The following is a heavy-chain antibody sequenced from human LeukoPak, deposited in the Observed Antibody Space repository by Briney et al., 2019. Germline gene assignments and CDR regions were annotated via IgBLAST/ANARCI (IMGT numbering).Heavy chain of an antibody. CDR3: GASVFW. CDR1: GFTFRSYW. J-gene: IGHJ4*02. D-gene: IGHD3-3*01. V-gene: IGHV3-7*03. CDR2: IKQDGSEK. Sequence: GGSLRLSCAVSGFTFRSYWMSWVRQAPGKGLEWVANIKQDGSEKNYVDSVKARFTISRDNAKNSLYLQMNSLRAEDSAVYYCGASVFWWGQGTLVTVSS.